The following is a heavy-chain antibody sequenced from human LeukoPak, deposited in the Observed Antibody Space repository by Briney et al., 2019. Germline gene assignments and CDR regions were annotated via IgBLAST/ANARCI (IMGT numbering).Heavy chain of an antibody. CDR3: ATYSSSWYSPLDY. V-gene: IGHV4-39*07. D-gene: IGHD6-13*01. J-gene: IGHJ4*02. CDR1: GGSISSSSYY. CDR2: IYYSGST. Sequence: PSETLSLTCTVSGGSISSSSYYWGWIRQPPGKGLEWIGSIYYSGSTYYNPSLKSRVTISVDTSKNQFSLKLSSVTAADTAVYYCATYSSSWYSPLDYWGQGTLVTVSS.